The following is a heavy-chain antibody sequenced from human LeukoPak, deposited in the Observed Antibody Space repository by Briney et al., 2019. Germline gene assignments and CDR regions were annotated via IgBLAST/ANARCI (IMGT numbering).Heavy chain of an antibody. D-gene: IGHD3-22*01. CDR1: GFTFNNYA. CDR3: AKDPAGGASSDYYYPSFDY. CDR2: ISGSGGTT. V-gene: IGHV3-23*01. J-gene: IGHJ4*02. Sequence: GGSLRLSCAASGFTFNNYAMNWVRQAPGKGLEWVSVISGSGGTTYYADSVKGRFTISRDSSKNTLYLQMNSLRAEDTAVYYCAKDPAGGASSDYYYPSFDYWGQGTLVTVSS.